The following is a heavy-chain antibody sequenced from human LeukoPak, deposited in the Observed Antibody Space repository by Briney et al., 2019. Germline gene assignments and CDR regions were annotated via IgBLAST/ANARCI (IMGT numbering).Heavy chain of an antibody. D-gene: IGHD4-17*01. CDR3: ARVKRGDFVDY. CDR2: IYYSGST. Sequence: SQTLSLTCSVSGGSISSGDYYWSWIRQPPGKGLEWIGYIYYSGSTYYNPSLKSRVTISVDTSKNQFSLKLSSVTAADTAVYYCARVKRGDFVDYWGQGTLVTVSS. J-gene: IGHJ4*02. V-gene: IGHV4-30-4*01. CDR1: GGSISSGDYY.